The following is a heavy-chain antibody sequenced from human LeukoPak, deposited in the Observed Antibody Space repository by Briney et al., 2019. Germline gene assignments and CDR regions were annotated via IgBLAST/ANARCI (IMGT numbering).Heavy chain of an antibody. D-gene: IGHD3-3*01. CDR2: IRSKANSYAT. J-gene: IGHJ4*02. CDR3: TRHVRGPGDDFWSGYLDY. V-gene: IGHV3-73*01. CDR1: GFTFSGSA. Sequence: GGSLRLSCAASGFTFSGSAMHWVRQASGKGLEWVGRIRSKANSYATAYAASVKGRFTISGDDSKNTAYLQMNSLKTEDTAVYYCTRHVRGPGDDFWSGYLDYWGQGILVIVSS.